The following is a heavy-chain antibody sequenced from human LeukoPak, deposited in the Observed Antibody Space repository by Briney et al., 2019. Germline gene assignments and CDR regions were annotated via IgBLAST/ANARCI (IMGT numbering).Heavy chain of an antibody. CDR1: GFTFGNYD. CDR3: EKCARTPEGGSGWCNWFDT. Sequence: GGSLRLSCAASGFTFGNYDMNWVRQAPGKGLEWVSSLSSSGSNTNYADSVKGRFTISRDNSKNTLFLQMNSLRAEDTALYSCEKCARTPEGGSGWCNWFDTWGQGTQVTVSS. CDR2: LSSSGSNT. V-gene: IGHV3-23*01. J-gene: IGHJ5*02. D-gene: IGHD3-3*01.